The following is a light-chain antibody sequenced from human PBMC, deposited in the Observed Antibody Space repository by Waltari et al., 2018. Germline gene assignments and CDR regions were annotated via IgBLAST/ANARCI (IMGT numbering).Light chain of an antibody. CDR1: SLRSFY. J-gene: IGLJ2*01. CDR3: HSRDASGVGGT. V-gene: IGLV3-19*01. Sequence: TQDPAVSVAMGQTVRITCQGDSLRSFYASWYQRRPGQAPILVGYGQNDRPSGAPDRFSCSSSDNTASLTITGAQAEDEGFYYCHSRDASGVGGTFGGGTKLTVL. CDR2: GQN.